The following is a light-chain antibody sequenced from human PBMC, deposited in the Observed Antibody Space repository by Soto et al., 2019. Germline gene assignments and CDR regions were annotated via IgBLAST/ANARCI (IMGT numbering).Light chain of an antibody. V-gene: IGKV3-20*01. Sequence: EIVMTQSPATLSVSPGERATLSCRASQSVSSSFLAWYQQKPGQAPRLLIYGASSRATGIPDRFSGSGSGTDFTLTISRLEPEDFAVYHCQQYDTSPWTFGRGTKVDIK. CDR2: GAS. CDR3: QQYDTSPWT. CDR1: QSVSSSF. J-gene: IGKJ1*01.